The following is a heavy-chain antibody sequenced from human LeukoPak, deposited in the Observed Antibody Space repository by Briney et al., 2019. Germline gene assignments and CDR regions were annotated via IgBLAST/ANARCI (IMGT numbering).Heavy chain of an antibody. Sequence: GGSLRLSRAASGFTFSNYNMNWVRQAPGKAMEWVSSITSSGTYIFYADSVKGRFTISRDNAKNSLYLQMDSLGPEDTAVYYCARDPYSGNYGNDYYYYMDVWGKGTTVTISS. CDR1: GFTFSNYN. CDR2: ITSSGTYI. D-gene: IGHD1-26*01. CDR3: ARDPYSGNYGNDYYYYMDV. V-gene: IGHV3-21*01. J-gene: IGHJ6*03.